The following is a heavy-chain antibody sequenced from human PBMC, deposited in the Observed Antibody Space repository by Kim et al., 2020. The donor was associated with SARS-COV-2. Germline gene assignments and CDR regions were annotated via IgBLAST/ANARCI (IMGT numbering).Heavy chain of an antibody. D-gene: IGHD2-21*02. J-gene: IGHJ5*02. CDR3: ARDRDSEGVEVTAPGWFDP. Sequence: SETLSLTCTVSGGSISSGGYYWSWIRQHPGKGLEWIGYIYYSGSTYYNPSLKSRVTISVDTSKNQFSLKLSSVTAADTAVYYCARDRDSEGVEVTAPGWFDPWGQGTLVTVSS. CDR1: GGSISSGGYY. CDR2: IYYSGST. V-gene: IGHV4-31*03.